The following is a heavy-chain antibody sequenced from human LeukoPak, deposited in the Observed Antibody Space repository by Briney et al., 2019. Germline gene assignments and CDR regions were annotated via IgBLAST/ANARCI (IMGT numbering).Heavy chain of an antibody. CDR1: GGSFSGYY. J-gene: IGHJ4*02. CDR2: INHSGST. CDR3: ARDVKIGATWNYILGNFDY. D-gene: IGHD1-7*01. Sequence: SETLSLTCAVYGGSFSGYYWTWIRQPPGKGLEWIGEINHSGSTNYNPSLKSRVTISVDTSKNQFSLKLSSVTAADTAVYYCARDVKIGATWNYILGNFDYWGQGTLVSVSS. V-gene: IGHV4-34*01.